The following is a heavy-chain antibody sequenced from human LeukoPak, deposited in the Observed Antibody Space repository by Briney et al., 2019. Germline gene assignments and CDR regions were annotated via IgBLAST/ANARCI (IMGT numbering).Heavy chain of an antibody. V-gene: IGHV1-8*03. J-gene: IGHJ4*02. CDR2: MNPNSGNT. D-gene: IGHD6-13*01. CDR1: GYTFTSYD. CDR3: ARATFLHSSSWAFFDY. Sequence: ASVKVSCKASGYTFTSYDINWVRQATGQGLEWMGWMNPNSGNTGYAQKFQGRVTITRNTSTSTAYMELSSLRSEDTAVYYCARATFLHSSSWAFFDYWGQGTLVTVSS.